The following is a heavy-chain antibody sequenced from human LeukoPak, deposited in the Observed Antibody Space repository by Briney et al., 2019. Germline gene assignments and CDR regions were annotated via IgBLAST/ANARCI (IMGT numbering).Heavy chain of an antibody. CDR1: GGSISSYY. CDR2: IYYSGST. J-gene: IGHJ4*02. V-gene: IGHV4-59*01. D-gene: IGHD3-10*01. CDR3: ARRGFGQSVFDY. Sequence: SETLSLTCTVSGGSISSYYWIWIRQPPGKGLEWIGYIYYSGSTNYNPSLKSRVTISVDTSKNQFSLKLSSVTAADTAVYYCARRGFGQSVFDYWGQGALVTVSS.